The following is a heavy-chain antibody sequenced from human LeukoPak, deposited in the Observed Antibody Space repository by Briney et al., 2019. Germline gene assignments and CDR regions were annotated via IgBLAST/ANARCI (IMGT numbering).Heavy chain of an antibody. V-gene: IGHV1-2*02. Sequence: ASVKVSCKASGYTFTDYHIHWVRQAPGQGLEWVGWINPNSGGTNYAQKFQGRVTMTRDTSIRTTYMELSRLRSDDTAVYYCAREGDSSWLHDVFDIWGQGTMVTVSS. CDR3: AREGDSSWLHDVFDI. CDR2: INPNSGGT. CDR1: GYTFTDYH. D-gene: IGHD6-13*01. J-gene: IGHJ3*02.